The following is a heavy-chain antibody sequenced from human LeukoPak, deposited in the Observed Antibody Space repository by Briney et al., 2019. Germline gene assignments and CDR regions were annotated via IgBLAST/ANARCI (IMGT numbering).Heavy chain of an antibody. CDR3: ARGVGIAARMGYYYYMDV. Sequence: GGSLRLSCAASGFTFSSYSMNWVRQAPGKGLEWVSSISSSSSYIYYADSVKGRFTISRDNAKNSLYLQMNSLRAEDTAVYYCARGVGIAARMGYYYYMDVWGKGTTVTVSS. CDR2: ISSSSSYI. V-gene: IGHV3-21*01. CDR1: GFTFSSYS. D-gene: IGHD6-6*01. J-gene: IGHJ6*03.